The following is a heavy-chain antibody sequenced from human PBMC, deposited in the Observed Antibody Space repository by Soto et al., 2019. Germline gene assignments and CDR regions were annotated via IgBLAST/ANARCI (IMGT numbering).Heavy chain of an antibody. CDR2: ISGSGGST. V-gene: IGHV3-23*01. CDR1: GFTFSSYA. J-gene: IGHJ5*02. D-gene: IGHD3-16*02. Sequence: GGSLRLSCAASGFTFSSYAMSWVRQAPGKGLEWVSAISGSGGSTCYADSVKSRFTISRDNSKNTLYLQMNSLRAEDTAVYYCAKGSKGGITFGGVIVSGPWGQGTLVTVSS. CDR3: AKGSKGGITFGGVIVSGP.